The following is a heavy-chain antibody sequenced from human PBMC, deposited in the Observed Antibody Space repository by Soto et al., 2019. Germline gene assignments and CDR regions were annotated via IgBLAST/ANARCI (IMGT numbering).Heavy chain of an antibody. V-gene: IGHV3-7*01. CDR3: ARIASAGRGWDV. Sequence: EVQLVESGGGLVQPGGSLRLSCAASGFTFSRYCMSWVRQAPVKGLEWVGKIKLDGSEKNYVDFVEGRFTISRDNAENSLYLQMNSLRAEDTAVYYCARIASAGRGWDVWGQGTTVVVAS. CDR1: GFTFSRYC. J-gene: IGHJ6*02. D-gene: IGHD6-13*01. CDR2: IKLDGSEK.